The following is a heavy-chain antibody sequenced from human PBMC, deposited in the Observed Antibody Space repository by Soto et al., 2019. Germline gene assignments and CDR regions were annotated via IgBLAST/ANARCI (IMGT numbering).Heavy chain of an antibody. Sequence: QVQLVQSGAEVKKPGASAKISCKASGYTVTNYAMHWGRQAPGQRLEWMGWINAGNGNTKYSQKFQGRVTITRDTSASTAYMELSSLRSEDTAVDYCASSKGIAVWGTYWGQGTLVTVSS. CDR2: INAGNGNT. CDR3: ASSKGIAVWGTY. J-gene: IGHJ4*02. CDR1: GYTVTNYA. D-gene: IGHD6-19*01. V-gene: IGHV1-3*01.